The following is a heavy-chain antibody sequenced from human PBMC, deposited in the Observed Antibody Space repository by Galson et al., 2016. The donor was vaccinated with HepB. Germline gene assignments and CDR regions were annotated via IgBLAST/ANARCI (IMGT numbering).Heavy chain of an antibody. Sequence: LRLSCAASGFNFSSHAMSWVRQAPGKGLEWVSHISVGGGKTYYADSVKGRLTISRDNSKNMLYVQISSPRAEDTAVYYCAKAGRDGFKIHFDFWGQGTLVYVSS. D-gene: IGHD5-24*01. V-gene: IGHV3-23*01. CDR2: ISVGGGKT. CDR3: AKAGRDGFKIHFDF. CDR1: GFNFSSHA. J-gene: IGHJ4*02.